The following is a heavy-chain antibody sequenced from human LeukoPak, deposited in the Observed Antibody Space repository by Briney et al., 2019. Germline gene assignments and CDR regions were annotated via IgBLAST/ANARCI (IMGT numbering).Heavy chain of an antibody. CDR2: INHSGST. Sequence: SETLSLTCAVYGGSFSGYYWSWIRQPPGKGLEWTGEINHSGSTNYNPSLKSRVTISVDTSKNQFSLKLSSVTAADTAVYYCARMANSRYSSGWCKFDYWGQGTLVTVSS. D-gene: IGHD6-19*01. V-gene: IGHV4-34*01. CDR3: ARMANSRYSSGWCKFDY. J-gene: IGHJ4*02. CDR1: GGSFSGYY.